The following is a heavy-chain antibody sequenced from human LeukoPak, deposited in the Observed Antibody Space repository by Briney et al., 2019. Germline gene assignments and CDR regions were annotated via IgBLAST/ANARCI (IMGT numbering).Heavy chain of an antibody. CDR1: RFTFSNAW. V-gene: IGHV3-23*01. Sequence: GGSLRLSCAASRFTFSNAWMSWVRQAPGKGLEWVSTISGSGGGTYYADSVKGRFTISRDDSKNTLYLQMNSLRAEDTAVYYCAKDLGRYRNNYFDYWGQGTLVTVSS. J-gene: IGHJ4*02. D-gene: IGHD1-26*01. CDR3: AKDLGRYRNNYFDY. CDR2: ISGSGGGT.